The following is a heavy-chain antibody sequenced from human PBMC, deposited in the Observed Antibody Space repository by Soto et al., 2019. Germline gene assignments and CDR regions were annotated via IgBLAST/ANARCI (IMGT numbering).Heavy chain of an antibody. CDR3: ASDKRAHWGSGFNWFDP. CDR1: CGSISSGGYY. V-gene: IGHV4-31*03. Sequence: QVQLQESGPGLVKPSQTLSLTCTVSCGSISSGGYYWSWIRQHPGKGLEWIGYIYYSGSTYYNPFLQSRVTISVDTSKHQFSLKLSSVTAADTAVYYCASDKRAHWGSGFNWFDPWGQGTLVTVSS. J-gene: IGHJ5*02. D-gene: IGHD3-10*01. CDR2: IYYSGST.